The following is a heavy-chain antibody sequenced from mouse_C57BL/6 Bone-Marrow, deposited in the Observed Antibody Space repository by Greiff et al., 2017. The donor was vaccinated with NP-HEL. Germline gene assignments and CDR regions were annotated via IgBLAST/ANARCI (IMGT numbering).Heavy chain of an antibody. Sequence: QVHVKQPGAELVKPGASVKMSCKASGYTFTSYWITWVKQRPGQGLEWIGDIYPGSGSTNYNEKFKSKATLTVDTSSSTAYMQLSSLTSEDSAVYYCARYYSNSHFDYWGQGTTLTVSS. J-gene: IGHJ2*01. CDR1: GYTFTSYW. CDR3: ARYYSNSHFDY. CDR2: IYPGSGST. D-gene: IGHD2-5*01. V-gene: IGHV1-55*01.